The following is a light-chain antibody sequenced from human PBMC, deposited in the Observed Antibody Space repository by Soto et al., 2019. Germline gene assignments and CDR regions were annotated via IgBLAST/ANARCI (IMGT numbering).Light chain of an antibody. V-gene: IGKV3-20*01. CDR1: QSVSSSY. CDR3: QQYGSSSIT. CDR2: GAS. J-gene: IGKJ5*01. Sequence: IVLTQSPGTLSLCPGERATLSCRASQSVSSSYLTWYQHKPGQAPRLLIYGASSRATGIPDRFSGSGSGTDFTLTINRLEPEDFAVYHCQQYGSSSITFGQGTRLEIK.